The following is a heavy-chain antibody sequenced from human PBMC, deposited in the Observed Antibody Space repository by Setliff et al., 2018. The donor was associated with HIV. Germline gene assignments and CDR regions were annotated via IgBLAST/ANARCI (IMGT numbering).Heavy chain of an antibody. CDR3: ARDFGGYCSSMSCPGLFDP. Sequence: GASVKVSCKASGGTFSNYGMSWVRQAPGQGLEWVGGIIPISGTANYAQKFQGRVTITTDESTSTAYMELSGLRSEDTAVYYCARDFGGYCSSMSCPGLFDPWGQGTLVTVSS. J-gene: IGHJ5*02. CDR2: IIPISGTA. CDR1: GGTFSNYG. V-gene: IGHV1-69*05. D-gene: IGHD2-2*01.